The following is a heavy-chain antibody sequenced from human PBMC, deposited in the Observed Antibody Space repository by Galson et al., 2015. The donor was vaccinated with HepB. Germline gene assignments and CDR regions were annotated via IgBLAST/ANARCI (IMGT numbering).Heavy chain of an antibody. CDR3: AKGTRGYSYGYEVPFDY. CDR2: ISYDGSNK. V-gene: IGHV3-30*18. J-gene: IGHJ4*02. Sequence: SLRLSCAASGFTFSSYGMHWVRQAPGKGLEWVAVISYDGSNKYYADSVKGRFTISRDNSKNTLYLQMNSLRAEDTAVYYCAKGTRGYSYGYEVPFDYWGQGTLVTVSS. CDR1: GFTFSSYG. D-gene: IGHD5-18*01.